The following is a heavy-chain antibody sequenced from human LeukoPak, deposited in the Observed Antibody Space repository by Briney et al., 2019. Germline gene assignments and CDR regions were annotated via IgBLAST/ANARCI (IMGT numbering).Heavy chain of an antibody. CDR2: ISISGSPI. CDR3: ARDRPRVGLDY. J-gene: IGHJ4*02. Sequence: PGGSLRLSCAASGFTFSSCEMNWVRQAPGKGLEWVSYISISGSPIHYSDSVKGRFTISRNNAKNALYLQMNSLRAEDMAVYYWARDRPRVGLDYWGQGTLVTVSS. D-gene: IGHD2-2*01. V-gene: IGHV3-48*03. CDR1: GFTFSSCE.